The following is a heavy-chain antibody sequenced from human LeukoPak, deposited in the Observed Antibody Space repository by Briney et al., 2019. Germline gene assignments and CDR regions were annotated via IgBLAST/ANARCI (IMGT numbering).Heavy chain of an antibody. V-gene: IGHV1-2*02. Sequence: ASVKVSCKASGYTFTGYYMHWVRQAPGQGLEWMGWINPNSGGTNYAQKFQGRVTMTRDTSISTAYMELSRLRSDDTAVYYCARDPRWLRSRGDAFDIWGQGTMVTVSS. J-gene: IGHJ3*02. CDR3: ARDPRWLRSRGDAFDI. D-gene: IGHD5-12*01. CDR1: GYTFTGYY. CDR2: INPNSGGT.